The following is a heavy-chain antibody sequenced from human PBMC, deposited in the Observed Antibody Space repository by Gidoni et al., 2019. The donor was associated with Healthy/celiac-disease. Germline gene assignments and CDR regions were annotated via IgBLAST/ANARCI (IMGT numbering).Heavy chain of an antibody. Sequence: EVQLVESGGGLVKPGGSIRLTCAAYGFPFSNAWMIWVRQAPGKGLEWVGRIKSKTDGGTTDYAAPVKGRFTISRDDSKNTLYLQMNSLKTEDTAVYYCTTDGATYYYDSSGYWGRGYWGQGTLVTVSS. CDR2: IKSKTDGGTT. CDR3: TTDGATYYYDSSGYWGRGY. CDR1: GFPFSNAW. V-gene: IGHV3-15*01. D-gene: IGHD3-22*01. J-gene: IGHJ4*02.